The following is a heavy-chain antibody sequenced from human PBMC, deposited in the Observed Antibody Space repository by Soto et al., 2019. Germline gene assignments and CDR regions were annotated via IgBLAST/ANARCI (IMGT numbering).Heavy chain of an antibody. V-gene: IGHV3-33*01. Sequence: PGGSLRLSCAASGFTFSSYGMHWVRQSPGKGLEWVAFIWYDGSNKYYADSVKGRFTISRDNSKNTLYLQMNSLRAEDTAVYYCERGTYGDYAGSDNGCFDYWGQGILVTVSS. J-gene: IGHJ4*02. CDR2: IWYDGSNK. CDR3: ERGTYGDYAGSDNGCFDY. D-gene: IGHD4-17*01. CDR1: GFTFSSYG.